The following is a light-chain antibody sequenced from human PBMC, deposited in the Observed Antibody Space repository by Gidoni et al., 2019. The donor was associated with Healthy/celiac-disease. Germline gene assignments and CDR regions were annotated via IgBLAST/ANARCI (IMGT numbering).Light chain of an antibody. CDR2: DAS. J-gene: IGKJ2*01. Sequence: EIVSTQPPATLSLSPGERATLSCRASQSVRSYLARYQQKPGQAPRLLIYDASNRATGIPARFSGSGSWTDFTLTISSLVPEDFAVYYCQQRSNWPYTCGQGTKLEIK. CDR1: QSVRSY. V-gene: IGKV3-11*01. CDR3: QQRSNWPYT.